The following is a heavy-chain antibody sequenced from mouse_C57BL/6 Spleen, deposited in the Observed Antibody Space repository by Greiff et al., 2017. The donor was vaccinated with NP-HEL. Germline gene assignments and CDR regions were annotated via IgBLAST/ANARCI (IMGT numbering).Heavy chain of an antibody. J-gene: IGHJ1*03. D-gene: IGHD1-1*01. CDR2: INPNNGVT. CDR1: GYTFTDYN. CDR3: ARGHYGSSHWYFDV. Sequence: EVKLQESGPELVKPGASVKIPCKASGYTFTDYNMDWVKQSHGKSLEWIGDINPNNGVTIYNQKFKGKATLTVDKSSSTAYMELRSLTSEDTAVYYCARGHYGSSHWYFDVWGTGTTVTVSS. V-gene: IGHV1-18*01.